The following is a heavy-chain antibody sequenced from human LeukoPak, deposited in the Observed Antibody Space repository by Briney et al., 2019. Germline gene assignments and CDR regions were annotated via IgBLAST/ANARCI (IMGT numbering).Heavy chain of an antibody. D-gene: IGHD1-26*01. CDR2: IYPGDSDT. V-gene: IGHV5-51*01. J-gene: IGHJ4*02. CDR1: GFTFSSYS. Sequence: GGSLRLSWAASGFTFSSYSMNWVRQAPGKGLEWMGIIYPGDSDTRYSPSFQGQVTISADKSISTAYLQWSSLKASDTAMYYCARQVSGSLGGYWGQGTLVTVSS. CDR3: ARQVSGSLGGY.